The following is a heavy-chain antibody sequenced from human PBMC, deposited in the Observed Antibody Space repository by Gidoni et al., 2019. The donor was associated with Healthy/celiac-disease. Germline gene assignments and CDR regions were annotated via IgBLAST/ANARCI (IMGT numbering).Heavy chain of an antibody. J-gene: IGHJ4*02. Sequence: HNSKNTLYLQMNSLRAEDTAVYYCARTGIAVAGEFDYWGQGTLVTVSS. V-gene: IGHV3-53*04. D-gene: IGHD6-19*01. CDR3: ARTGIAVAGEFDY.